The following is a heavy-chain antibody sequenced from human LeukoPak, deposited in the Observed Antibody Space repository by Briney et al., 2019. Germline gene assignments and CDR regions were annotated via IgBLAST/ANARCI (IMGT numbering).Heavy chain of an antibody. Sequence: ASVKVSCKASGGTFSSYAISWVRQAPGQGLEWMGRIIPILGIANYAQKFQGRVTITADKSTSTAYMELSSLRSEDTAVYYCARGGGLRDGPPTIFDYWGQGTLVTVSS. J-gene: IGHJ4*02. CDR1: GGTFSSYA. D-gene: IGHD5-24*01. CDR3: ARGGGLRDGPPTIFDY. CDR2: IIPILGIA. V-gene: IGHV1-69*04.